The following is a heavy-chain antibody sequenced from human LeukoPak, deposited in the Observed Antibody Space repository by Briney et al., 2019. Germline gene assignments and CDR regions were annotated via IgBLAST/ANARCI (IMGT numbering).Heavy chain of an antibody. D-gene: IGHD3-22*01. CDR3: ARVGDSSGYYYYLDY. CDR2: VYYSGST. Sequence: SETLSLTCTVSGGPISSGDDYWTWIRQHPGKGLEWIGCVYYSGSTYYNPSLKSRVTISADTSKNQFSLKLSSVTAADTAVYYCARVGDSSGYYYYLDYWGQGTLVTVSS. V-gene: IGHV4-31*03. CDR1: GGPISSGDDY. J-gene: IGHJ4*02.